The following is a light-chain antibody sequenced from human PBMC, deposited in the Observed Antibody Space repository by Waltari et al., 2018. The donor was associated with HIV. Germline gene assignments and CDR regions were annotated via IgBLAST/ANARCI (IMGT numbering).Light chain of an antibody. J-gene: IGLJ2*01. Sequence: SYVLTQPPSVSVAPGKTASITCGGNNIASKSVHGSQQKPGQAPVLVIYYDNDRPSGIPERFSGSNSGNTATLTISMVEAGDEADYYCQVWDTSSDHRVVFGGGTRLTVL. CDR2: YDN. CDR3: QVWDTSSDHRVV. CDR1: NIASKS. V-gene: IGLV3-21*04.